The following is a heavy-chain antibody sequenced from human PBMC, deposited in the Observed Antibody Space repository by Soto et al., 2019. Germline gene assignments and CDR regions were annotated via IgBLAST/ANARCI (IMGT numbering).Heavy chain of an antibody. V-gene: IGHV3-7*05. CDR1: GFTFSSYW. CDR3: ARITIFGVVIIPIYYYYGMDV. J-gene: IGHJ6*02. CDR2: IKQDGSEK. Sequence: GGSLRLSCAASGFTFSSYWMSWVRQAPGKGLEWVANIKQDGSEKYYVDSVKGRFTISRENAKNSLYLQMNSLRAEDTAVYYCARITIFGVVIIPIYYYYGMDVWGQGTTVTVSS. D-gene: IGHD3-3*01.